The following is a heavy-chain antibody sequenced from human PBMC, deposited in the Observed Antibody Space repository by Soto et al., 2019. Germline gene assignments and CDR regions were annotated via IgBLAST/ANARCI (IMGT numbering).Heavy chain of an antibody. CDR2: ISAYDGYT. CDR3: ARGGFYDSSGARNYYYYGMNV. D-gene: IGHD3-22*01. V-gene: IGHV1-18*01. CDR1: GYTFTSYG. Sequence: ASVKVSCKASGYTFTSYGINWVRQAPGQGLEWLGWISAYDGYTNYAQILQGRVSMTTDTSTKTAYMELRSLRSDDTAMYYCARGGFYDSSGARNYYYYGMNVLGQGTTVTVSS. J-gene: IGHJ6*02.